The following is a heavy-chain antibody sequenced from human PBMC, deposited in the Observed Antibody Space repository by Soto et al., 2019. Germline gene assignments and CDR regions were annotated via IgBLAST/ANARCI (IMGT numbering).Heavy chain of an antibody. D-gene: IGHD3-3*01. CDR3: ARVSGAYDFWSGYSLSP. V-gene: IGHV1-3*01. CDR1: GYTFTSYG. Sequence: ASLKVSCKASGYTFTSYGISWVRQAPGQGLEWMGWINAGNGNTKYSQKFQGRVTITRDTSASTAYMELSSLRSEDTAVYYCARVSGAYDFWSGYSLSPWGQGTLVTVSS. CDR2: INAGNGNT. J-gene: IGHJ5*02.